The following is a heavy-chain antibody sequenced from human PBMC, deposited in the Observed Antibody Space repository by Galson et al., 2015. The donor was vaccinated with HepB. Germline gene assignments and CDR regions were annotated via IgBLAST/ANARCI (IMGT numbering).Heavy chain of an antibody. CDR1: GFIFSNSW. D-gene: IGHD2-2*01. CDR2: ISPAGGQR. J-gene: IGHJ5*02. V-gene: IGHV3-7*03. Sequence: SLRLSCAASGFIFSNSWMTWVRQAPGKGLEWVANISPAGGQRLYVDSVKGRFTISRDNAKNPLYLQMNSLRAEDTAAYYCASSVVVSPAAPYNWHDPSGQGTLVTVSS. CDR3: ASSVVVSPAAPYNWHDP.